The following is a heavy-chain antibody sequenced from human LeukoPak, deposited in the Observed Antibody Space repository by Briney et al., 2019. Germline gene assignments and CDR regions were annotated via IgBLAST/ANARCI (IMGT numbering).Heavy chain of an antibody. CDR3: ARGGYDFWSGYYMTNWFDP. Sequence: KPSETLSLTCAVYGGSFSGYYWIWIRQPPGKGLEWIGEINHSGSTNYNPSLKSRVTISVDTSKNPFSLKLSSVTAADTAVYYCARGGYDFWSGYYMTNWFDPWGQGTLVTVSS. D-gene: IGHD3-3*01. CDR1: GGSFSGYY. CDR2: INHSGST. V-gene: IGHV4-34*01. J-gene: IGHJ5*02.